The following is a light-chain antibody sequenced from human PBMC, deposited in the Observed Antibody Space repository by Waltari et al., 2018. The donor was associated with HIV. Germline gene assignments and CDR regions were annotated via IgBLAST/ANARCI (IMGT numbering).Light chain of an antibody. CDR2: EVS. Sequence: QSALTQPASVSGSPGQSITISCTGSSGYIGSFHYVSWYQQHPGKVPKLMIYEVSNRPSGISNRFSGSKSGNTASLTISGLQAEDEADYYCSSYTSSSTLFGGGTKLTVL. V-gene: IGLV2-14*01. CDR3: SSYTSSSTL. CDR1: SGYIGSFHY. J-gene: IGLJ2*01.